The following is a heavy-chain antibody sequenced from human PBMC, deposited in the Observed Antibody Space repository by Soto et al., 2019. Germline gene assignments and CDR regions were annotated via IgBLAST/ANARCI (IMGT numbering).Heavy chain of an antibody. CDR1: GFTFSSYG. V-gene: IGHV3-30*03. CDR3: ATHIYCSGGSCSDD. Sequence: GGSLRLSCAASGFTFSSYGMHWVRQAPGKGLEWVAVISYDGSNKYYADSVKGRFTISRDNSKNTLYLQMNSLRAEDTAVYYCATHIYCSGGSCSDDWGQGTLVTVSS. D-gene: IGHD2-15*01. J-gene: IGHJ4*02. CDR2: ISYDGSNK.